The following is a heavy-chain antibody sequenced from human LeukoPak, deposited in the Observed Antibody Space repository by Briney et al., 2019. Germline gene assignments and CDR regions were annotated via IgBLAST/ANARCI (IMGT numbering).Heavy chain of an antibody. Sequence: PGGSLRLSCAASGFTFSSYWMTWVRQAPGKGLEWVANIKEDGTEKNYVDSVKGRFTISRDNAKNSLYLQMNSLRTEDTAVYYCARTIGQYSNSWLYFYYGLDVWGQGTTVTVSS. CDR2: IKEDGTEK. J-gene: IGHJ6*02. CDR3: ARTIGQYSNSWLYFYYGLDV. CDR1: GFTFSSYW. V-gene: IGHV3-7*03. D-gene: IGHD6-13*01.